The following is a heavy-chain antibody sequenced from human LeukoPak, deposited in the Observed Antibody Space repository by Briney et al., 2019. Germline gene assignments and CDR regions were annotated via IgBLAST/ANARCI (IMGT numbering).Heavy chain of an antibody. CDR3: ARERLLWEDPGVFDP. CDR1: GFTLSSYW. Sequence: PGGSLRLSCVASGFTLSSYWMSWVRQAPGKGLEWVANIKQDGSEKYYVDSLKGRFTISRDNAKNSLYLQMNSLRAEDTAVYYCARERLLWEDPGVFDPWGQGTLVTVSS. CDR2: IKQDGSEK. D-gene: IGHD3-3*01. J-gene: IGHJ5*02. V-gene: IGHV3-7*01.